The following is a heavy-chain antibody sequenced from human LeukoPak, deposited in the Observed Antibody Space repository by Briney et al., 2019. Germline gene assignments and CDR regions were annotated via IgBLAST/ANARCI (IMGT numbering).Heavy chain of an antibody. CDR2: IYYSGNT. V-gene: IGHV4-59*08. J-gene: IGHJ4*02. Sequence: SETLSLTCTVSGGSISSYYWSWIRQPPGKGLEWIGYIYYSGNTNYNPSLNSRVTISVDTSKNQFSLNLRSVTAADTAVYYCARHGSYRYYFDQWGQGTLVTVSS. CDR1: GGSISSYY. D-gene: IGHD3-10*01. CDR3: ARHGSYRYYFDQ.